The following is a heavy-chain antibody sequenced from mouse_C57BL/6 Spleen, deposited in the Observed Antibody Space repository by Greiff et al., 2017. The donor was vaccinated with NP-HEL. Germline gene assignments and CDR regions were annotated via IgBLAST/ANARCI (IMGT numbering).Heavy chain of an antibody. Sequence: EVKLVESGGGLVQPKGSLKLSCAASGFTFNTYAMHWVRQAPGKGLEWVARLRSKSSNYATYYADSVKDRFTISRDDSQSMLYLQMNNLKTEDTAMYYCVRDSNYFFFDYWGQGTTLTVSS. V-gene: IGHV10-3*01. CDR1: GFTFNTYA. D-gene: IGHD2-5*01. J-gene: IGHJ2*01. CDR2: LRSKSSNYAT. CDR3: VRDSNYFFFDY.